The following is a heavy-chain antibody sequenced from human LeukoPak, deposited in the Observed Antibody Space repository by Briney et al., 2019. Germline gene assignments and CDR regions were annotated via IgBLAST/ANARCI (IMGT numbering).Heavy chain of an antibody. D-gene: IGHD6-19*01. J-gene: IGHJ5*02. CDR2: INHSGST. CDR3: ARGHFLPPGIAVAGTNWFDP. V-gene: IGHV4-34*01. CDR1: GGSFSGYY. Sequence: PSETLSLTCAVYGGSFSGYYWSWIRQPPGKGLEWIGEINHSGSTNYNPSLKSRVTISVDTSKNQFSLKLSSVTAADTAVYYCARGHFLPPGIAVAGTNWFDPWGQGTLVTVSS.